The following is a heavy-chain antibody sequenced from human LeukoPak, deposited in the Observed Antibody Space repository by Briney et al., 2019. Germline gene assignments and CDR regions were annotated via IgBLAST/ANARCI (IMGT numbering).Heavy chain of an antibody. D-gene: IGHD3-10*01. J-gene: IGHJ5*02. CDR1: GLTFSTAW. V-gene: IGHV3-74*01. Sequence: PGGSLRLSCVASGLTFSTAWMHWARQTPGKGLVWVSHINGDGRRINYADDVKGRFTISRDNAKNTLYLQMNSLRVEDTAVYYCVRDLPRTSGPWGQGTLVTVSS. CDR2: INGDGRRI. CDR3: VRDLPRTSGP.